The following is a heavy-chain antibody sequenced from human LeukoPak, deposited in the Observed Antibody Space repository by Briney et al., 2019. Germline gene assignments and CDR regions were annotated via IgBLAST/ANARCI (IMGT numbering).Heavy chain of an antibody. CDR2: INDSGRT. V-gene: IGHV4-34*01. J-gene: IGHJ6*03. CDR3: ARRWNYGRNYYIDV. Sequence: SETLSLTCAAYGWSFSNYYWSWIRQPPGKGLEWIGEINDSGRTNYNPSLMSRVTVSVDTSKKQFSLRLTSVTATDTAVYYCARRWNYGRNYYIDVWGKGATVSVSS. CDR1: GWSFSNYY. D-gene: IGHD1-7*01.